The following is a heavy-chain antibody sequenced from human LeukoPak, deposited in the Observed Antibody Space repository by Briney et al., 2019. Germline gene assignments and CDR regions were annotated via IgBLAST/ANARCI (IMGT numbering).Heavy chain of an antibody. V-gene: IGHV1-18*01. CDR3: VRVVPGPFNRFDS. J-gene: IGHJ4*02. D-gene: IGHD2/OR15-2a*01. CDR1: GYSFTSHG. Sequence: ASVKVSCKASGYSFTSHGLSWVRQAPGQGLEWMGWISAYNGNTNYAQKVQGRVTMTTDTSTNTAYMELRSLRSDDTAVYYCVRVVPGPFNRFDSWGQGTLITVSS. CDR2: ISAYNGNT.